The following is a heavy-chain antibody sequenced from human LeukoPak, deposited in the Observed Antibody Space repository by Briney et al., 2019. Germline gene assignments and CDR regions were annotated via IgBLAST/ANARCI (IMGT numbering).Heavy chain of an antibody. CDR1: GGSISSSNW. CDR3: ATVRARWGFDGYGI. V-gene: IGHV4-4*02. J-gene: IGHJ3*02. Sequence: PSGTLSLTCAVSGGSISSSNWWSWVRQPPGKRLEWIGEIYHSGSTNYNPSLKSRVTISVDTSKNQFSLKLSSVTAADTAVYYCATVRARWGFDGYGIWGQGTMVTVSS. D-gene: IGHD4-23*01. CDR2: IYHSGST.